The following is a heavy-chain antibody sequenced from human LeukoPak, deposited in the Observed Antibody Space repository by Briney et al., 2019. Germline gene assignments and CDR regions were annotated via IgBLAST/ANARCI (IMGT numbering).Heavy chain of an antibody. J-gene: IGHJ1*01. Sequence: GGSLRLSCAAPGFTFSSYSMNWVRQAPGKGLEWVSSISSSSSYIYYADSVKGRFTIARDNAKKSLYLQMNSLRAEDTAVDYCARGGYYSRLSDNAEYLQHRGQGSPVTVSS. D-gene: IGHD6-13*01. V-gene: IGHV3-21*01. CDR1: GFTFSSYS. CDR3: ARGGYYSRLSDNAEYLQH. CDR2: ISSSSSYI.